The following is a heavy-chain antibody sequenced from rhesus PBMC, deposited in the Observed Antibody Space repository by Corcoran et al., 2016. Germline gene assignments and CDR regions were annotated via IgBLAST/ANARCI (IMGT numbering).Heavy chain of an antibody. CDR2: IYGSSGNT. Sequence: QLQLQESGPGLVKPSETLSLTCAVSGGSISSGYGWSWSRPPPGKGLEWIGYIYGSSGNTYYKPSLKSRVTISKDTSKNQFSLKRSSVTAADTAVYYCASRGDYYSGSYHFDYWGQGVLVTVSS. J-gene: IGHJ4*01. V-gene: IGHV4S7*01. CDR3: ASRGDYYSGSYHFDY. CDR1: GGSISSGYG. D-gene: IGHD3-16*01.